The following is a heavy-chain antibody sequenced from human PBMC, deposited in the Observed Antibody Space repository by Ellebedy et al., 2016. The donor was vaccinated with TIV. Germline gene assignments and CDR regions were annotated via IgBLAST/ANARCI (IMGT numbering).Heavy chain of an antibody. Sequence: GESLKIPCSASGFTFSRYAMSWVRQAPGKGLEWVSATSGSGGSTYYADSVKGRFTISRDNSKNTLYLQMNSLRAEDTAVYYCAKLRGATGSWYFDLWGRGTLVPVSS. CDR1: GFTFSRYA. CDR3: AKLRGATGSWYFDL. CDR2: TSGSGGST. J-gene: IGHJ2*01. V-gene: IGHV3-23*01. D-gene: IGHD1-26*01.